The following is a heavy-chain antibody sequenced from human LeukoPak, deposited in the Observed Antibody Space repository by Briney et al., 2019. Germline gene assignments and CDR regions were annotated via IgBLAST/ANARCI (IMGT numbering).Heavy chain of an antibody. J-gene: IGHJ6*02. Sequence: PGGSLRLSCAASGFTFSSYWMHWVRQAPGKGLVWVSGTYFDGSSTRYADSVKGRFTISRDNAKNTLYLQMNSLRAEDTAVYYCARCSVYDILTGYYAGDYYYGMDVWGQGTTVTVSS. CDR1: GFTFSSYW. D-gene: IGHD3-9*01. V-gene: IGHV3-74*01. CDR3: ARCSVYDILTGYYAGDYYYGMDV. CDR2: TYFDGSST.